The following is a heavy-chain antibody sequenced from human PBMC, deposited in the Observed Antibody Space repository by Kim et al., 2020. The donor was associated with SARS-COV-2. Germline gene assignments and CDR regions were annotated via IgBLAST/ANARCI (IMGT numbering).Heavy chain of an antibody. J-gene: IGHJ4*02. Sequence: GGSLRLSCAASGFTFSTYAMYWVRQAPGKGLEWVAVITHDGSNKYYEDSVKGRFTISRDNSKNMLYLQMNSLRAEDTAIYYCSKCFYEGFGYSDYWGQGALVTVSS. D-gene: IGHD5-18*01. CDR2: ITHDGSNK. CDR3: SKCFYEGFGYSDY. V-gene: IGHV3-30*18. CDR1: GFTFSTYA.